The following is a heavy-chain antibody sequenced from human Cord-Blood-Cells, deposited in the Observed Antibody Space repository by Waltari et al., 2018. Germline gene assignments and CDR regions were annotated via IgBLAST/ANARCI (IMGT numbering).Heavy chain of an antibody. D-gene: IGHD3-16*01. Sequence: QLQLQESGPGLVKPSETLSLTCTVSGGSISSSSYYWGWIRQPPGKGLEWIGSIYYSGSTYYNPSLKSRVTISVDTSKTQVALKLSSVTAADTAVYYCARHVGSGGVKRTYNWFDPWGQGTLVTVSS. CDR2: IYYSGST. CDR3: ARHVGSGGVKRTYNWFDP. V-gene: IGHV4-39*07. J-gene: IGHJ5*02. CDR1: GGSISSSSYY.